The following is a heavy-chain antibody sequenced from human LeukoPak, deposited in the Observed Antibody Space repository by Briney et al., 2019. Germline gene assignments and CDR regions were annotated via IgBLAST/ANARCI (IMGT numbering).Heavy chain of an antibody. CDR2: IYTSGST. V-gene: IGHV4-61*02. CDR3: ASEFSV. Sequence: SQTLSLTCTVSGGSISSGGYYWSWIRQPAGKGLEWIGRIYTSGSTNYNPSLKSRVTMSVDTSKNQVSLKLSSVTAADTAIYYCASEFSVWGQGTLVTVSS. D-gene: IGHD5/OR15-5a*01. CDR1: GGSISSGGYY. J-gene: IGHJ4*02.